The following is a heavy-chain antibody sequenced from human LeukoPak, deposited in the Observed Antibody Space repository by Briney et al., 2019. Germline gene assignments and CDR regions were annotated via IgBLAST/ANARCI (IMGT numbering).Heavy chain of an antibody. CDR1: GYSFTTYW. J-gene: IGHJ4*02. Sequence: GESLKISCKASGYSFTTYWIAWVRQMPGKGLEWMGMIYPGDSDTRYSPSFQGQITISVDKSISIAYLQWSSLKASDTAMYYCERLLQGVAGTWGYWGQGTLVTV. CDR2: IYPGDSDT. V-gene: IGHV5-51*01. CDR3: ERLLQGVAGTWGY. D-gene: IGHD6-19*01.